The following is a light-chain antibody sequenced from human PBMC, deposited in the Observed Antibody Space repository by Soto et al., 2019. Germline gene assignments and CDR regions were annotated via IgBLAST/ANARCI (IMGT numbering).Light chain of an antibody. J-gene: IGLJ1*01. Sequence: QSALNQPASVSGSPGQSVTISCTATSSDVENYKLVSWYQQHPGKAPKLIIYEVSKLPSGFSNRLSGSKSSNTSSLIMSGLQPEDEADYYGCSTVRGYVFGTGTKLTVL. V-gene: IGLV2-23*02. CDR3: CSTVRGYV. CDR1: SSDVENYKL. CDR2: EVS.